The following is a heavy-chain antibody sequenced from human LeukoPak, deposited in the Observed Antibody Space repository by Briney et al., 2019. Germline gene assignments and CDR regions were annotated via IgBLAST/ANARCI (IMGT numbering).Heavy chain of an antibody. J-gene: IGHJ4*02. D-gene: IGHD2-2*01. CDR3: ARDGGVPAE. CDR2: IIPILGIA. CDR1: LGTFSSYT. V-gene: IGHV1-69*04. Sequence: ASVKVSCESCLGTFSSYTISWVRQAPGQGLEWMGRIIPILGIANYAQKFRGRVTITAEKSTSTAYMELSSLRSEDTAVYYCARDGGVPAEWGQGTMVTVSS.